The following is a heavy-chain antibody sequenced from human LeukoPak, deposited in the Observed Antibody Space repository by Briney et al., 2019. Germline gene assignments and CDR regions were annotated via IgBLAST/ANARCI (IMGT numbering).Heavy chain of an antibody. V-gene: IGHV1-46*01. D-gene: IGHD6-13*01. CDR1: GYTFTSYY. CDR2: INPSGGST. CDR3: ARVGYSSSCDNEYYFDY. J-gene: IGHJ4*02. Sequence: GASVKVSCKASGYTFTSYYMHWVRQAPGQGLEWMGIINPSGGSTSYAQKFQGRVTMTRDMSTSTVYMELSSLRSEDTAVYYCARVGYSSSCDNEYYFDYWGQGTLVTVSS.